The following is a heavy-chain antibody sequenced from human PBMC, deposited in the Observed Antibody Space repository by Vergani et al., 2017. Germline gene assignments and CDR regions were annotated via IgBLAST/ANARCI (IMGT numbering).Heavy chain of an antibody. CDR2: ISWNSGSI. V-gene: IGHV3-9*03. J-gene: IGHJ4*02. CDR3: AKTVSNYYDSSGYYDY. D-gene: IGHD3-22*01. Sequence: EVQLVESGGGLVQPGRSLTLSCAASGFTFDDYAMHWVRQAPGKGLEWVSGISWNSGSIGYADSVKGRFTISRDNAKNSLYLQMNSLRAEDMALYYCAKTVSNYYDSSGYYDYWGQGTLVTVSS. CDR1: GFTFDDYA.